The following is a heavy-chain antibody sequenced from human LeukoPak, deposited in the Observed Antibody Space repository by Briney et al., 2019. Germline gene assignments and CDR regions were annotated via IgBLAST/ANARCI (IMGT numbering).Heavy chain of an antibody. D-gene: IGHD3-16*01. V-gene: IGHV1-18*01. J-gene: IGHJ4*02. CDR3: ARVDQEAPITFGGVPFFDY. CDR2: ISAYNGNT. Sequence: ASVKVSCKASGYTFTSYGISWVRQAPGQGLEWMEWISAYNGNTNYAQKLQGRVTMTTDASTSTAYMELRSLRSDDTAVYYCARVDQEAPITFGGVPFFDYWGQGTLVTVSS. CDR1: GYTFTSYG.